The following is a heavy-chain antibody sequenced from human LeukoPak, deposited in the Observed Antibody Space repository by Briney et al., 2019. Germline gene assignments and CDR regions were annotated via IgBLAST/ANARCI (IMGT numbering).Heavy chain of an antibody. CDR1: GYTFTNYY. D-gene: IGHD3-10*01. Sequence: ASVKVSCKASGYTFTNYYMHWMRQATGQGLEWMGWMNPNSGNTGYAQKFQGRVTMTRNTSISTAYMELSSLRSGDTAVYYCARGLSAGDPDYWGQGTLVTVSS. V-gene: IGHV1-8*02. J-gene: IGHJ4*02. CDR3: ARGLSAGDPDY. CDR2: MNPNSGNT.